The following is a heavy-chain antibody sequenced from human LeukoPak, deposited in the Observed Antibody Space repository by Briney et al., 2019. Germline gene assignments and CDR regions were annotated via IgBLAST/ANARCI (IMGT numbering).Heavy chain of an antibody. D-gene: IGHD3-9*01. CDR2: ISGSSSYI. V-gene: IGHV3-21*01. J-gene: IGHJ4*02. CDR3: AVLNYNILTGYYIFY. Sequence: GGSLRLSCAASGFTVSSNYMIWVRQAPGKGLEWASSISGSSSYIFYADSVQGRFTIPRDNAKNSLYLLVNSLRAEDTAVYYCAVLNYNILTGYYIFYWGQGTLVTVSS. CDR1: GFTVSSNY.